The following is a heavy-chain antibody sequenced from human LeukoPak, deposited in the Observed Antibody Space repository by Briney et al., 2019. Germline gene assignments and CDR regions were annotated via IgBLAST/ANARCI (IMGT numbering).Heavy chain of an antibody. CDR3: ARILGYCRGGSCYRSDDAFDI. CDR2: INHSGST. CDR1: GGSFSGYY. D-gene: IGHD2-15*01. Sequence: SETLSLTCAVYGGSFSGYYWSWIRQPPGKGLEWIGEINHSGSTNYNPSLKSRVTISVDTSKNQFSLKLSSVTAADTAVYYCARILGYCRGGSCYRSDDAFDIWGQGTMVTVSS. V-gene: IGHV4-34*01. J-gene: IGHJ3*02.